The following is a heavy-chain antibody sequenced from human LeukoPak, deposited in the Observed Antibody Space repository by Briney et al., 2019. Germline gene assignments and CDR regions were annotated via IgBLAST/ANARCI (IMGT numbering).Heavy chain of an antibody. Sequence: GESLKISCTGFGYSFTTYWIGWVRQMPGKGLEWVGIIYPDDSDTRYSPSFQGQVTISAAKSIRTAYLQWSSLKASDTAMYYCARGGDYGDPRRPFDIWGQGTMVTVSS. J-gene: IGHJ3*02. CDR3: ARGGDYGDPRRPFDI. CDR1: GYSFTTYW. CDR2: IYPDDSDT. V-gene: IGHV5-51*01. D-gene: IGHD4-17*01.